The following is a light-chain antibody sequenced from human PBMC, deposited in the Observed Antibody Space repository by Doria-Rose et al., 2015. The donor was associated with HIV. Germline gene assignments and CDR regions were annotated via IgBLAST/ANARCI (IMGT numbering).Light chain of an antibody. Sequence: QRVTISCTGSSSNFGAGYDVQWYQQLPGTAPKLLIYGNSNRPSGVPDRFSGSKSGTSASLAITGLQAEDEADYYCQSYDSSLSGSVVFGGGTKLTVL. CDR2: GNS. J-gene: IGLJ2*01. CDR1: SSNFGAGYD. V-gene: IGLV1-40*01. CDR3: QSYDSSLSGSVV.